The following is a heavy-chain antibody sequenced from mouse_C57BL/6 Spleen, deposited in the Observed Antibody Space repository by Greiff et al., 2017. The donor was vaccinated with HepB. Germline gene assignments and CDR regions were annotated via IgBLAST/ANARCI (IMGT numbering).Heavy chain of an antibody. CDR3: ARGGSYGYDGGAWFAY. CDR1: GYSFTDYN. CDR2: INPNYGTT. V-gene: IGHV1-39*01. Sequence: LVESGPELVKPGASVKISCKASGYSFTDYNMNWVKQSNGKSLEWIGVINPNYGTTSYNQKFKGKATLTVDQSSSTAYNQLNSLTSEDSAVYYGARGGSYGYDGGAWFAYWGQGTLVTVSA. J-gene: IGHJ3*01. D-gene: IGHD2-2*01.